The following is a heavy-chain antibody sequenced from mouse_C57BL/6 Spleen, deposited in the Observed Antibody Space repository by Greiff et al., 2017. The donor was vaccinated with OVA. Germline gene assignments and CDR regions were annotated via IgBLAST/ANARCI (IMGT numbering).Heavy chain of an antibody. CDR1: GFTFSDYY. D-gene: IGHD1-1*01. J-gene: IGHJ1*03. CDR3: ARDQYYGSSYWYFDV. Sequence: EVQLVESEGGLVQPGSSMKLSCTASGFTFSDYYMAWVRQVPEKGLEWVANINYDGSSTYYLDSLKSRFIISRDNAKNILYLQMSSLMSEDTATYYCARDQYYGSSYWYFDVWGTGTTVTVSA. CDR2: INYDGSST. V-gene: IGHV5-16*01.